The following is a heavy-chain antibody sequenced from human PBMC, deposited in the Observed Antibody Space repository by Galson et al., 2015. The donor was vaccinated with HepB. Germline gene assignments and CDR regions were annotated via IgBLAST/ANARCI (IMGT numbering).Heavy chain of an antibody. CDR3: ARRGHYGAFDI. V-gene: IGHV6-1*01. CDR1: GDSVSSNSAA. CDR2: TYYRSKWYN. J-gene: IGHJ3*02. Sequence: CAISGDSVSSNSAAWNRIRQSPSRGLEWLGRTYYRSKWYNDYAVSVKRPITISPDTSKNQFSLQLNSVTPEDTAVYYCARRGHYGAFDIWGQGTMVTVSS. D-gene: IGHD4-17*01.